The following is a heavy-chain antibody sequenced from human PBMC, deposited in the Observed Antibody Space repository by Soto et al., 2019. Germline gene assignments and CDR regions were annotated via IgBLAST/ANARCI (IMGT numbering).Heavy chain of an antibody. V-gene: IGHV1-18*01. D-gene: IGHD1-1*01. Sequence: QVHLVQSGAEVKKPGASVKVSCKGSGYTFTTYGITWVRQAPGQGLEWMGWVSAHNGNTNYAQKLQGRVTVTRDTSTSTAYMELRSLRSDDTAVYYCARGRYGDYWGQGALVTVSS. CDR2: VSAHNGNT. J-gene: IGHJ4*02. CDR3: ARGRYGDY. CDR1: GYTFTTYG.